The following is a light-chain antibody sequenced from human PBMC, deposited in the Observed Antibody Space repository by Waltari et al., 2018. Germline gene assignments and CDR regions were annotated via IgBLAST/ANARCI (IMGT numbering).Light chain of an antibody. CDR1: SNDVGCYNS. Sequence: QSTLTQPASVSGSPGQSVTIFCAGTSNDVGCYNSVSWYQEHPGKAPRVIIYDVSDRPSGVSDRFSGSKSGNTASLTISGLQAEDEADYYCSSQSSNDVVLFGGGTKLTVL. V-gene: IGLV2-14*01. CDR2: DVS. CDR3: SSQSSNDVVL. J-gene: IGLJ2*01.